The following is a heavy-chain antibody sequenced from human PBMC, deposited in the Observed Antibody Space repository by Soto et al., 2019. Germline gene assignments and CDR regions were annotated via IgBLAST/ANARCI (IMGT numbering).Heavy chain of an antibody. V-gene: IGHV4-59*01. CDR2: MYYSGSP. CDR3: ARGGKTRVSTGTKGVDMDV. Sequence: SETLSLTCTVSGDSIGDYYWSWIRQPPGKGLEWIGYMYYSGSPAYNPSLKSRVTISADTSKSRFFLKLTSVTAEDTAVYYCARGGKTRVSTGTKGVDMDVWGKGTTVTVSS. CDR1: GDSIGDYY. J-gene: IGHJ6*03. D-gene: IGHD4-17*01.